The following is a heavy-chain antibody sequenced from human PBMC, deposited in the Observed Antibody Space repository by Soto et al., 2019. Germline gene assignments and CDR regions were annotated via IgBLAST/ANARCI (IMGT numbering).Heavy chain of an antibody. CDR1: GGSISSYY. D-gene: IGHD3-9*01. CDR2: IYYSGST. J-gene: IGHJ4*02. CDR3: ARGHYDILTGYYKTYYFDY. V-gene: IGHV4-59*01. Sequence: SETLSLTCTVSGGSISSYYWSWIRQPPGKGLEWIGYIYYSGSTNYNPSLKSRVTMTRDTSISTAYMELSRLRSDDTAVYYCARGHYDILTGYYKTYYFDYWGQGTLVTVSS.